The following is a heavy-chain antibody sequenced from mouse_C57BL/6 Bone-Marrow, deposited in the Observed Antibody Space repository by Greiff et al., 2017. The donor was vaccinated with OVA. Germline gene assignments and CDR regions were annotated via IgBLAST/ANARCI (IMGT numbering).Heavy chain of an antibody. CDR2: INPNNGGT. CDR1: GYTFTDYN. CDR3: ARVGNYTFAY. J-gene: IGHJ3*01. V-gene: IGHV1-18*01. D-gene: IGHD2-1*01. Sequence: VHVKQSGPELVKPGASVKIPCKASGYTFTDYNMDWVKQSHGKSLEWIGDINPNNGGTIYNQKFKGKATLTVDKSSSTAYMELRSLTSEDTAVYYCARVGNYTFAYWGQGTLVTVSA.